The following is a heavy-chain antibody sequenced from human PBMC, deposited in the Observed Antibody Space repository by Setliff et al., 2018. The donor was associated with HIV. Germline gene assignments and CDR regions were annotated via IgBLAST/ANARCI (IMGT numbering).Heavy chain of an antibody. D-gene: IGHD5-18*01. J-gene: IGHJ1*01. CDR1: GVSFSDYY. CDR3: ARGGYSYGFGRHRAYFQY. CDR2: INHSGRT. V-gene: IGHV4-34*01. Sequence: SETLSLTCAVYGVSFSDYYWTWIRQPPGKGLEWIGEINHSGRTNCNPSLKSRVTMSVDTSKNQFSLKLSSVTAADTAVFYCARGGYSYGFGRHRAYFQYWGQGTQVTVSS.